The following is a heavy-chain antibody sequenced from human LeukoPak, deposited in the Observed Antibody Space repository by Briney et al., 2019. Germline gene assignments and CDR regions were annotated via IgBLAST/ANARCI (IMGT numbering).Heavy chain of an antibody. D-gene: IGHD3-16*02. V-gene: IGHV3-20*04. CDR1: GFTFDDSV. CDR2: INWNGGST. CDR3: ARDWFTRLGELSPDRAFDY. Sequence: GGSLRLSCAASGFTFDDSVMSWVRQAPGKGLEWVSGINWNGGSTGYADSVKGRFTISRDNAKNSLYPQMSSLRDEDTALYYCARDWFTRLGELSPDRAFDYWGQGTLVTVSS. J-gene: IGHJ4*02.